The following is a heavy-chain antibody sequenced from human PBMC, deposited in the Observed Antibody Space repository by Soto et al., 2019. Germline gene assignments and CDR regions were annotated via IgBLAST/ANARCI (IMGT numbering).Heavy chain of an antibody. D-gene: IGHD1-26*01. J-gene: IGHJ5*02. Sequence: QVQLQESGPGLVKPSETLSLTCTVSGGSVSSGSYYWSWIRQPPGKGLEWIGYIYYSGSTNYNPSLKSRVTISVDTSKNQFSLKLSSVTAADTAVYYCAREPLVVGATHWFDPWGQGTLVTVSS. CDR2: IYYSGST. CDR1: GGSVSSGSYY. V-gene: IGHV4-61*01. CDR3: AREPLVVGATHWFDP.